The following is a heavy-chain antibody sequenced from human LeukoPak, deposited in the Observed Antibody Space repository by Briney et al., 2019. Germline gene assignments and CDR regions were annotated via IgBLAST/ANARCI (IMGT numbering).Heavy chain of an antibody. D-gene: IGHD6-19*01. CDR1: GGSFSGYY. J-gene: IGHJ4*02. Sequence: SETLSLTCAVYGGSFSGYYWSWIRQPPGKGLEWIGEINHSGSTNYNPSLKSRVTISVDTSKNQFSLKLSSVTAADTAVYYCAGRPVAGTRGNFDYWGQGTLVTVSS. V-gene: IGHV4-34*01. CDR3: AGRPVAGTRGNFDY. CDR2: INHSGST.